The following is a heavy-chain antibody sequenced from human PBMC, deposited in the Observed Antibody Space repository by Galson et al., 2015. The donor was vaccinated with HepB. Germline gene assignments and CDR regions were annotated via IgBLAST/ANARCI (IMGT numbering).Heavy chain of an antibody. D-gene: IGHD1-26*01. CDR3: ASGPDSGSYHDAFDI. CDR1: GFTFSSYG. J-gene: IGHJ3*02. Sequence: SLRLSCAASGFTFSSYGMHWVRQAPGKGLEWVAVIWYDGSNKYYADSVKGRFTISRDNSKNTLYLQMNSLRAEDTAVYYCASGPDSGSYHDAFDIRGQGTMVTVSS. CDR2: IWYDGSNK. V-gene: IGHV3-33*01.